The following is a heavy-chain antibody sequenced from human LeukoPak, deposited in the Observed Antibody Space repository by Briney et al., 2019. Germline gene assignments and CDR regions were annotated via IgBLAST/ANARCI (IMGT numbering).Heavy chain of an antibody. CDR3: AIWGYSSSWSYYYGMDV. D-gene: IGHD6-13*01. V-gene: IGHV1-2*02. CDR1: GYTFTGYY. Sequence: EASVKVSCRASGYTFTGYYMHWVRQAPGQGLEWMGWINANSGGTNYAQEFQGRVTMTRDTSISTAYMELSRLRSDDTAVYYCAIWGYSSSWSYYYGMDVWGQGTTVTVSS. CDR2: INANSGGT. J-gene: IGHJ6*02.